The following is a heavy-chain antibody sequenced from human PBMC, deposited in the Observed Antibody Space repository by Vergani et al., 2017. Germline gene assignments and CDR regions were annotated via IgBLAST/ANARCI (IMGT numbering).Heavy chain of an antibody. CDR1: GYTLTELS. Sequence: QVQLVQSGAEVKKPGASVKVSCKVSGYTLTELSMHWVRQAPGKGLEWMGGFDPEDGETIYAQKFQGRVTMTEETSTDTAYMELSSLRSEDTAVYYCATDLGIAAQTIQGYYGMDVWGQGTTVTVSS. CDR2: FDPEDGET. V-gene: IGHV1-24*01. D-gene: IGHD6-6*01. J-gene: IGHJ6*02. CDR3: ATDLGIAAQTIQGYYGMDV.